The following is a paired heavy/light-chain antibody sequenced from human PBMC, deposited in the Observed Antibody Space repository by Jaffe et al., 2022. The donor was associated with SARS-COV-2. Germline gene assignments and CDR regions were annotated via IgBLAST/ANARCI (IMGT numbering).Light chain of an antibody. V-gene: IGKV2D-29*01. CDR1: QSLLHSDGKTY. Sequence: DIVMTQTPLSLSVTPGQPASISCKSSQSLLHSDGKTYLYWYLQKPGQPPQLLIYEVSNRFSGVPDRFSGSGSGTDFTLKISRVEAEDVGVYYCMQSIQLPGTFGQGTKLEIK. CDR3: MQSIQLPGT. CDR2: EVS. J-gene: IGKJ2*02.
Heavy chain of an antibody. CDR2: ISSSGSTI. J-gene: IGHJ4*02. CDR3: ATHDIVVVVAAEPIDY. V-gene: IGHV3-11*01. CDR1: GFTFSDYY. D-gene: IGHD2-15*01. Sequence: QVQLVESGGGLVKPGGSLRLSCAASGFTFSDYYMSWIRQAPGKGLEWVSYISSSGSTIYYADSVKGRFTISRDNAKNSLYLQMNSLRAEDTAVYYCATHDIVVVVAAEPIDYWGQGTLVTVSS.